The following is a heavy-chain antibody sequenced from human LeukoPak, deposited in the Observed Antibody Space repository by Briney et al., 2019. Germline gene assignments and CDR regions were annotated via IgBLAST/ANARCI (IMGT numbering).Heavy chain of an antibody. CDR1: GFTFGSHA. D-gene: IGHD5-18*01. J-gene: IGHJ4*02. Sequence: GGSLRLSCEASGFTFGSHAMYWVRQALGKGLEWVAGIFGSGGSPHYADSVKGRFTISRDNSRNTVYLQINSLRAEDTAVYYCGKTTVGYSSGQKPAWPVDYWGQGTLVTVSS. CDR3: GKTTVGYSSGQKPAWPVDY. CDR2: IFGSGGSP. V-gene: IGHV3-23*01.